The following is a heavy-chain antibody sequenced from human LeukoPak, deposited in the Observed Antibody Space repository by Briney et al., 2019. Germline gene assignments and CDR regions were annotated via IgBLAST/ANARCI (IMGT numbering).Heavy chain of an antibody. J-gene: IGHJ4*02. D-gene: IGHD6-6*01. CDR2: INHSGST. Sequence: PSETLSLTCAVYGGSFSGYYWSWIRQPPGKGLEWIGEINHSGSTNYNPSLKSRVTISVDTSKNQFSLKLSSVTAADTAVYYCARGRARPSYFDYWGQGTLVTVSS. CDR1: GGSFSGYY. CDR3: ARGRARPSYFDY. V-gene: IGHV4-34*01.